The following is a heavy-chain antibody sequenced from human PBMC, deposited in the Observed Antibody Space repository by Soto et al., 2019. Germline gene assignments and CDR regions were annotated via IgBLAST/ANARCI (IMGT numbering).Heavy chain of an antibody. Sequence: QAGGSLRLSCEASGFSLSTYGMHWVRQAPGKGLEWVAVISYDGSNKYPADSVKGRFTISRDNSRNTLYLQMNSLRLDDTAVYYCAKDAPRYSGFDFSQWGQGTLVTVSS. CDR2: ISYDGSNK. J-gene: IGHJ4*02. V-gene: IGHV3-30*18. CDR3: AKDAPRYSGFDFSQ. D-gene: IGHD5-12*01. CDR1: GFSLSTYG.